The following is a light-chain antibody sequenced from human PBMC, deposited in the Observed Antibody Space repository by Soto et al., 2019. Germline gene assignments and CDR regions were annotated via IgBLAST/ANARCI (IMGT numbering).Light chain of an antibody. J-gene: IGKJ1*01. Sequence: EIVMTQSPATLSVSPGESATLSCRSSQNIRNNLAWYQQKPGQAPRLLFSDTSTRATTVPARFNGSGSGTEFTLTISSLQSEDFAVYYCQQYNNWPRTFGQGTKVDI. CDR2: DTS. V-gene: IGKV3-15*01. CDR1: QNIRNN. CDR3: QQYNNWPRT.